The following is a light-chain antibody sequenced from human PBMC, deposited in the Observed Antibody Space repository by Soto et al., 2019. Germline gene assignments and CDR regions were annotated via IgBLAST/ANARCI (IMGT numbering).Light chain of an antibody. CDR2: EVS. CDR3: SSYTSSSTLCV. V-gene: IGLV2-14*01. CDR1: SSDIGGYNY. J-gene: IGLJ1*01. Sequence: QSALTQPASVSGSPGQSITISCAGTSSDIGGYNYVSWYQQHPGKAPKGMIYEVSNRPSGVSNRFSGSKPGNTASLTISGLQAEDEADYYCSSYTSSSTLCVFGSGTKVTGL.